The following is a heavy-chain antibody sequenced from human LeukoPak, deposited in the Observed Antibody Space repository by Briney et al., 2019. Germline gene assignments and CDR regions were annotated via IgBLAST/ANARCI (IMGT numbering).Heavy chain of an antibody. CDR2: MNPNSGNT. CDR3: ARGGLRYFDWLLGFDAFDI. D-gene: IGHD3-9*01. J-gene: IGHJ3*02. CDR1: GYTFTSYD. Sequence: ASVKVSCKASGYTFTSYDINGVRQATGQGLEWMGWMNPNSGNTGYAQKFQGRVTMTRNTSISTAYMELSRLRSEDTAVYYCARGGLRYFDWLLGFDAFDIWGQGTMVTVSS. V-gene: IGHV1-8*01.